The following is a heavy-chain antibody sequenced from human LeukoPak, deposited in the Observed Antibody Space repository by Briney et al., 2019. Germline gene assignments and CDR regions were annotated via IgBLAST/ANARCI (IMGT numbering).Heavy chain of an antibody. Sequence: GGSLRLSCSASGFAFSSYAMHWVRQAPGKGLEYVSAISSNGGSTYYADPVKGRFTISRDNSKNTLYLQMSSLRAEDTAVYYCVKTPARYSSGWYYDYWGQGTLVTVSS. J-gene: IGHJ4*02. CDR1: GFAFSSYA. D-gene: IGHD6-19*01. V-gene: IGHV3-64D*06. CDR3: VKTPARYSSGWYYDY. CDR2: ISSNGGST.